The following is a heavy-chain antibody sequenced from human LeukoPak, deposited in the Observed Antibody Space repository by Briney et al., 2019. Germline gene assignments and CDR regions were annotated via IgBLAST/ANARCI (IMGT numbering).Heavy chain of an antibody. V-gene: IGHV4-34*01. CDR3: VGFGEYPNAFDI. CDR2: INHSGST. D-gene: IGHD3-10*01. J-gene: IGHJ3*02. Sequence: SETLSLTCAVYGGSFSGYYWSWIRQPPGKGLGWIGEINHSGSTNYNPSLKSRVTISVDTSKNQFSLKLSSVTAADTAVYYCVGFGEYPNAFDIWGQGTMVTVSS. CDR1: GGSFSGYY.